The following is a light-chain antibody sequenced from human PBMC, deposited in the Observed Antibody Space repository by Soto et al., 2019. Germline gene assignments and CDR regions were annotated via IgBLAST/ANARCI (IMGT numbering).Light chain of an antibody. CDR3: QQYYSTPLT. J-gene: IGKJ4*01. V-gene: IGKV4-1*01. CDR1: QSVLYSSNSKNY. Sequence: DIVMTQSPDSLAVSLGERATINWKSSQSVLYSSNSKNYLAWYQQKPGQPPKLLIYWASTRESGVPDRFSGSGSGTDFTLTISSLQAEDVAVYYCQQYYSTPLTFGGGTKVDIK. CDR2: WAS.